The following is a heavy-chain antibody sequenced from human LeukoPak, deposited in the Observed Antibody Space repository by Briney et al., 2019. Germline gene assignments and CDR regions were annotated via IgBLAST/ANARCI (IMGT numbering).Heavy chain of an antibody. Sequence: SETLSLTCTVSGYSISSGYYWGWIRQPPGKGLEWIGSIYHSGSTYYNPSLKSRVTISVDTSKNQFSLKLSSVTAADTAVYYCARDRRAPSYYDSSGSTDYWGQGTLVTVSS. J-gene: IGHJ4*02. V-gene: IGHV4-38-2*02. CDR1: GYSISSGYY. CDR3: ARDRRAPSYYDSSGSTDY. CDR2: IYHSGST. D-gene: IGHD3-22*01.